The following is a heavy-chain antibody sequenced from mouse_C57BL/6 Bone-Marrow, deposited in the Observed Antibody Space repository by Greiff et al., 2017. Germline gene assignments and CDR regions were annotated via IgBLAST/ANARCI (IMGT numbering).Heavy chain of an antibody. J-gene: IGHJ3*01. CDR3: ARAMYYYGSSLAWVDD. CDR2: IYPGSGNT. D-gene: IGHD1-1*01. Sequence: QVQLQQSGAELVRPGASVKLSCKASGYTFTDYYINWVKQRPGQALEWIARIYPGSGNTYYNEKFKGKATLTAEKSSSTAYMQLSSLPSEDSAVYFCARAMYYYGSSLAWVDDWGQGTLITVSA. CDR1: GYTFTDYY. V-gene: IGHV1-76*01.